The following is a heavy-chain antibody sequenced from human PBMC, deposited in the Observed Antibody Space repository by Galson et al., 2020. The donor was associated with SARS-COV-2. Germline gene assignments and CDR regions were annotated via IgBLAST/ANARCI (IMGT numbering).Heavy chain of an antibody. D-gene: IGHD5-18*01. CDR2: ISDIGRT. J-gene: IGHJ4*02. Sequence: ASETLSLTCSVPGGSSGGSISNYYWNWIRQSPGKGLEWIGYISDIGRTNYRSSLRSRVTISRDTSKSQISLKLTSLTAADTAVYYCVRAIHLEVFDYWGQGTLVIVSS. V-gene: IGHV4-59*01. CDR1: GGSISNYY. CDR3: VRAIHLEVFDY.